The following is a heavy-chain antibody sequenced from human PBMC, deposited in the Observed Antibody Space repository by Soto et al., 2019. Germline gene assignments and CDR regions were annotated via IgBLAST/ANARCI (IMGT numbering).Heavy chain of an antibody. CDR2: IIPMFGTA. D-gene: IGHD4-17*01. Sequence: QVQLVQSGAEVKKPGSSVKVSCKASGGIFSRYSISWVRQAPGQGLEWMGGIIPMFGTANYAQKFQGSVTITADESTTTVYIDLSSLRSEDTALYYCAREGYGDYGKPFDYWGQGTLVTVAS. V-gene: IGHV1-69*01. CDR3: AREGYGDYGKPFDY. J-gene: IGHJ4*02. CDR1: GGIFSRYS.